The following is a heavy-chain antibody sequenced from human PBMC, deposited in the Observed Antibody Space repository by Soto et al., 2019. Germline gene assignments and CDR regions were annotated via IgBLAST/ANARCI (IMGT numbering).Heavy chain of an antibody. Sequence: EVQLLESGGGLVQPGGSLRLSCAASGFTFSNYGMSWVRQAPGKGLEWVSAISGDGGSTYYTDSVKGRFTISRDNSKNTLFLQMNSLRAEDTAVYYCTKKYSSTFFYYGMDVWGLGTTVTVSS. D-gene: IGHD6-13*01. V-gene: IGHV3-23*01. CDR3: TKKYSSTFFYYGMDV. CDR2: ISGDGGST. J-gene: IGHJ6*02. CDR1: GFTFSNYG.